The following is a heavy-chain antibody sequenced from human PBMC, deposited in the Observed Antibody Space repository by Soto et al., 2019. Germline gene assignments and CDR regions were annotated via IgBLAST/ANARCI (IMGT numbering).Heavy chain of an antibody. CDR1: GFTFSDYS. Sequence: EVQLVESGGGLVQPGGSLRLSCAASGFTFSDYSMDWVRQAPGKGLEWVSDISSRSSTIYYADSVKGRFTISRDNAKNSLYLQINSLRDEDTAVYYCARDAGSWGYCGQVTLVTVSS. CDR3: ARDAGSWGY. CDR2: ISSRSSTI. J-gene: IGHJ4*02. V-gene: IGHV3-48*02. D-gene: IGHD3-10*01.